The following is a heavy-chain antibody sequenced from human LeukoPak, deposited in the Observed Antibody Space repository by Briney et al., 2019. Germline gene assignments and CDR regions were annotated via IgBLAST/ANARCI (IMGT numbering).Heavy chain of an antibody. V-gene: IGHV3-33*01. CDR1: GFTFSSYG. D-gene: IGHD4-17*01. CDR3: ARVTVTTETYYYYYMDV. CDR2: IWYDGSNK. J-gene: IGHJ6*03. Sequence: PGRSLRLSCAASGFTFSSYGMHWVRQAPGKGLEWVAVIWYDGSNKYYADSVKGRFIISRDNSKNTLYLQMNSLRAEDTAVYYCARVTVTTETYYYYYMDVWGKGTTVTVSS.